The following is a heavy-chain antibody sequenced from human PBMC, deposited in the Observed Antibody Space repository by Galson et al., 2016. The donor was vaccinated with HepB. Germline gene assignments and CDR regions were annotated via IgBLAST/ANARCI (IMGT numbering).Heavy chain of an antibody. J-gene: IGHJ4*02. D-gene: IGHD4-17*01. CDR1: GYIFSNYP. Sequence: SVKVSCKASGYIFSNYPLHWVRQAPGQGLEWMGAINPSDITTHYAQKFQGRVTMTSDTSTSTVYMEMSRRSSDDPAVYYCARDRTVTTLLHYWGQGTLVTVSS. CDR2: INPSDITT. CDR3: ARDRTVTTLLHY. V-gene: IGHV1-46*03.